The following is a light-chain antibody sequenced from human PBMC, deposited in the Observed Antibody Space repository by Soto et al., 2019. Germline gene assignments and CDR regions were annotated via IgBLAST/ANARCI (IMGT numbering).Light chain of an antibody. V-gene: IGLV1-51*01. CDR1: SSNIANNY. CDR2: DNN. J-gene: IGLJ2*01. CDR3: GTWDSSLSAVV. Sequence: QSVLTQSPSVSAAPGQKVTISCSGSSSNIANNYVSWYQHLPGTAPKLLIYDNNKRPSGIPDRFSGSKSGTSATLGITGLRTGDEADYYCGTWDSSLSAVVFGGGTKLTVL.